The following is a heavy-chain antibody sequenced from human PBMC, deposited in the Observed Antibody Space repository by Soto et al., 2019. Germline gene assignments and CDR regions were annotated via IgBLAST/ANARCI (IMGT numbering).Heavy chain of an antibody. V-gene: IGHV4-28*01. Sequence: QVQLQESGPGLVKPSDTLSLTCAVSGYSISSSNWWGWIRQPPGKGQEWIGYIYDSGTTYYNPSLTRRCTMSVVPSTSQCSPKLISVPTVDPAVYYCASRELPGPIAYWGQGTLVTVSS. D-gene: IGHD1-26*01. CDR2: IYDSGTT. CDR1: GYSISSSNW. CDR3: ASRELPGPIAY. J-gene: IGHJ4*02.